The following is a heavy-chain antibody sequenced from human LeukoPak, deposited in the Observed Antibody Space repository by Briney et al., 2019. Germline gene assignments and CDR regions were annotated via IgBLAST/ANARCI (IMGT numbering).Heavy chain of an antibody. J-gene: IGHJ6*03. Sequence: ASVKVSCTAPGYTFTGYYMHWVRQAPGQGLEWMGWINPNSGGTNYAQKFQGRVTMTRDTSISTAYMELSRLRSDDTAVYYCARDYGSGSYYGYYYMDVWGKGTTVTISS. CDR1: GYTFTGYY. D-gene: IGHD3-10*01. CDR3: ARDYGSGSYYGYYYMDV. CDR2: INPNSGGT. V-gene: IGHV1-2*02.